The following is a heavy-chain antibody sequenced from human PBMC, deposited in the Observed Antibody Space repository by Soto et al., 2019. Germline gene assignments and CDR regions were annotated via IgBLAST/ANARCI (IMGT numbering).Heavy chain of an antibody. Sequence: EVQLVESGGGLVQPGGCLRLSCAASGFTFSNYWMHWVRQAPGTGLVWVSRINNDGSSATYADSVEGRFTISRDNAKSTLYLQMNSLRAEDTAVYYCASSGYYLPFDYWGQGTLVTVSS. CDR2: INNDGSSA. CDR1: GFTFSNYW. D-gene: IGHD3-22*01. CDR3: ASSGYYLPFDY. J-gene: IGHJ4*02. V-gene: IGHV3-74*03.